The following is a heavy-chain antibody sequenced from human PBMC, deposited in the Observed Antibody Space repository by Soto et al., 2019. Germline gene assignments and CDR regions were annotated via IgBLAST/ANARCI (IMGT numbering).Heavy chain of an antibody. J-gene: IGHJ4*02. Sequence: GGSLRPSCAASGFTFSRYGIHWVRQPAGKGLEWVAVISYDGSNKYYADSVKGRFTISRDNSKNTLYLQMNSLRAEDTAVYYCAKGAYGDYVGFDYWGQGTLVTVSS. CDR1: GFTFSRYG. V-gene: IGHV3-30*18. CDR3: AKGAYGDYVGFDY. CDR2: ISYDGSNK. D-gene: IGHD4-17*01.